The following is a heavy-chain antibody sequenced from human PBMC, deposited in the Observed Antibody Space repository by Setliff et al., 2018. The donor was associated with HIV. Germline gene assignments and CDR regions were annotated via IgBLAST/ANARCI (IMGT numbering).Heavy chain of an antibody. J-gene: IGHJ5*01. Sequence: GGSVKVSCKASGYTFSDHDINWVRQASGQRLEWMGWVNPKSDNSGLAQKFQGRVFLTSNASLNTTYMYLNGLTSDDTATYYCARRIKDNDNYNIPCESWGQGTLVTVSS. CDR1: GYTFSDHD. V-gene: IGHV1-8*02. D-gene: IGHD3-10*01. CDR2: VNPKSDNS. CDR3: ARRIKDNDNYNIPCES.